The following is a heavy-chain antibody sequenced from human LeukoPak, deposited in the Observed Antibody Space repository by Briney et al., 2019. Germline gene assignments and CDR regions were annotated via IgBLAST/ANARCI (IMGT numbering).Heavy chain of an antibody. J-gene: IGHJ4*02. CDR3: ARAGYCSGGSCYPNFDY. Sequence: ASVKVSCKASGYTFTGYYMHWVRQAPGQGLEWMGRINPNSGGTNYAQKFQGRVTMTRDTSIGTAYMELSRLRSDDTAVYYCARAGYCSGGSCYPNFDYWGQGTLVTVSS. V-gene: IGHV1-2*06. CDR2: INPNSGGT. D-gene: IGHD2-15*01. CDR1: GYTFTGYY.